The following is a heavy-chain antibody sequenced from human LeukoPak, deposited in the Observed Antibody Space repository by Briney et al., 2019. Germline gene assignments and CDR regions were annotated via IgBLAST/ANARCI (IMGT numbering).Heavy chain of an antibody. J-gene: IGHJ4*02. CDR2: ISYDGSNK. Sequence: GGSLRLSCAASGFTFSSYGMHWVRQAPGKGLEWVAVISYDGSNKYYADSVKGRFTISRDNSKNTLYLQMNSLRAEDTAVYYCARVSAAMAPGPYFDYWGQGTLVTVSS. CDR1: GFTFSSYG. V-gene: IGHV3-30*03. CDR3: ARVSAAMAPGPYFDY. D-gene: IGHD5-18*01.